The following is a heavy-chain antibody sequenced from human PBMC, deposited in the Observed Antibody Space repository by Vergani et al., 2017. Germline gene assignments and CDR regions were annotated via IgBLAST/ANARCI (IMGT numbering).Heavy chain of an antibody. CDR3: ARDPDIVVVPAAPYYYYYYGMDV. D-gene: IGHD2-2*01. CDR1: GGTFSSYA. V-gene: IGHV1-69*13. CDR2: IIPIFGTA. J-gene: IGHJ6*02. Sequence: QVQLVQSGAEVKKPGSSVKVSCKASGGTFSSYAISWVRQAPGQGLEWMGRIIPIFGTANYAQKFQGRVTITADESTSTAYMELSSLRSDDTAVYYCARDPDIVVVPAAPYYYYYYGMDVWGQGTTVTVSS.